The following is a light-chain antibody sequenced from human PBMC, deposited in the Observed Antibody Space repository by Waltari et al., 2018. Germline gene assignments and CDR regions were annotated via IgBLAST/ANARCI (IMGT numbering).Light chain of an antibody. J-gene: IGLJ3*02. Sequence: QSVLTQPPSVSGAPGQRVTTSCNGSSYNLGTGYDVHWYQQFPGTAPKLLIYRNINRPSGVPDRFSGSKSGTSASLVITRLQAEDEADYYCQTYDTSLSRVFGGGTKLTVL. CDR1: SYNLGTGYD. V-gene: IGLV1-40*01. CDR3: QTYDTSLSRV. CDR2: RNI.